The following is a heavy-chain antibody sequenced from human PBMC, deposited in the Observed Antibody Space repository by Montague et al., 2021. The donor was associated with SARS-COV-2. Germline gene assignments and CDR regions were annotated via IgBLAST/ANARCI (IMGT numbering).Heavy chain of an antibody. CDR3: ARHVSNLRAAVDYFDY. Sequence: SETLSLTCLVSGGTISTDNLYWYWAWIRQPPGQGLEWIGSIFHNGDSYYNPSLNTRVTISIDTSRNHFSLSSTSVTAPDTAVYYCARHVSNLRAAVDYFDYWGQGTPVTVSS. CDR2: IFHNGDS. J-gene: IGHJ4*02. D-gene: IGHD5/OR15-5a*01. CDR1: GGTISTDNLYWY. V-gene: IGHV4-39*01.